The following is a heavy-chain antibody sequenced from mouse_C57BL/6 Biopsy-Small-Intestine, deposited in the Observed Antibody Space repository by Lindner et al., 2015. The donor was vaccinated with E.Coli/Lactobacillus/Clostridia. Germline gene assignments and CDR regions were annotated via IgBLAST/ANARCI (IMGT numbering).Heavy chain of an antibody. J-gene: IGHJ1*03. V-gene: IGHV5-17*01. CDR3: AITTVVYFDV. Sequence: VQLQESGGGLVKPGGSLKLSCAASGFTFSDYGMHWVRQAPEKELEWVAYISSGSSTIYYADTVKGRFTISRDNAKNTLFLQMTSLRSEDTAMYYCAITTVVYFDVWGTGTTVTVSS. CDR2: ISSGSSTI. CDR1: GFTFSDYG. D-gene: IGHD1-1*01.